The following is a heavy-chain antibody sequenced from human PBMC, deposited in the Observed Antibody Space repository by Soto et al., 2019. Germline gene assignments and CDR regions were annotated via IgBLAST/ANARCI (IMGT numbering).Heavy chain of an antibody. V-gene: IGHV3-23*01. J-gene: IGHJ6*03. CDR3: AKVGVAGTYYYMDV. Sequence: PGGSLRLSCAASGFIFSSYAMSWVRQAPGKGLEWVSAISGSGGSTYYADSVKGRFTISRDNSKNTLYLQMNSLRAEDTAVYYCAKVGVAGTYYYMDVWGKGTTVTVSS. D-gene: IGHD6-19*01. CDR2: ISGSGGST. CDR1: GFIFSSYA.